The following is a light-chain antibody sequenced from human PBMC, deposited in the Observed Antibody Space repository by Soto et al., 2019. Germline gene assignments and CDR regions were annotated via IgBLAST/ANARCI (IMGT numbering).Light chain of an antibody. Sequence: DIQLTQSPSILSASVGDRVTTTCRASPGISSFLAWYRQKPGKAPELLLFSASTLVTGVPSRFSGSGSETDFTLTISSLQPEDSATYYCQQLNSYPYTFGPGTKVTLK. CDR3: QQLNSYPYT. CDR2: SAS. CDR1: PGISSF. V-gene: IGKV1-9*01. J-gene: IGKJ3*01.